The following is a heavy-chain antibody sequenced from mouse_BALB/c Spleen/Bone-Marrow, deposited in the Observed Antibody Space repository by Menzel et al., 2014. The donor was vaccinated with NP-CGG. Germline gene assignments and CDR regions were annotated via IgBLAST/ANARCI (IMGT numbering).Heavy chain of an antibody. J-gene: IGHJ4*01. D-gene: IGHD2-1*01. CDR2: IYPGDGDT. Sequence: QVQLKDSGAELARPGASVKLSCKASGYTFXSYWMQWVKQRPGQGLQWIGAIYPGDGDTRYTQKFRGKATLTADKSSNTAYMQLSSLTSEDSAVYFCASPYGNYDAMDYWGQGTSVTVSS. CDR3: ASPYGNYDAMDY. CDR1: GYTFXSYW. V-gene: IGHV1-87*01.